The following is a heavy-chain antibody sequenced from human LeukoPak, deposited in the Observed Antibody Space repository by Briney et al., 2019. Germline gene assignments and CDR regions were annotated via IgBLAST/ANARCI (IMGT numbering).Heavy chain of an antibody. V-gene: IGHV3-23*01. CDR3: AKAHEVLRYFDWIYYYYYGMDV. J-gene: IGHJ6*02. Sequence: GGSLRLSCAASGFTFSSYAMSWVRQAPGEGLEWVSAISGSGGSTYYADSVKGRFTISRDNSKNTLYLQMNSLRAEDTAVYYCAKAHEVLRYFDWIYYYYYGMDVWGQGTTVTVSS. CDR1: GFTFSSYA. D-gene: IGHD3-9*01. CDR2: ISGSGGST.